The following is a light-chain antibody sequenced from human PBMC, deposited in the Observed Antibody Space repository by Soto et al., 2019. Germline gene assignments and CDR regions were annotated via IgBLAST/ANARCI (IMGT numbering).Light chain of an antibody. Sequence: QSALTQPRSVSGSPGQSVTTSCPGTTNYVSWYQQHPGKAPRLMIYDVNKRPSGVPDRFSGSKSGNTASLTISGLQAEDEADYYCSSYTSSSTYVFGSGTKVTVL. CDR2: DVN. CDR3: SSYTSSSTYV. J-gene: IGLJ1*01. CDR1: TNY. V-gene: IGLV2-11*01.